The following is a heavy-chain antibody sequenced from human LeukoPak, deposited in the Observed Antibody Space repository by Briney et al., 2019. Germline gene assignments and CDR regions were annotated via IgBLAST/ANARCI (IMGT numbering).Heavy chain of an antibody. J-gene: IGHJ3*02. CDR2: ITHSGST. Sequence: SQTLSLTCAVYGVSFSGYYWGCIRQPPGKGLEWSGEITHSGSTNYNPSLTSRVTISVDTSKTQFHLKLSSVTAAHTAVYYCARGLGNRITMIVVVKSGAFDIWGQGTMVTVSS. D-gene: IGHD3-22*01. V-gene: IGHV4-34*01. CDR1: GVSFSGYY. CDR3: ARGLGNRITMIVVVKSGAFDI.